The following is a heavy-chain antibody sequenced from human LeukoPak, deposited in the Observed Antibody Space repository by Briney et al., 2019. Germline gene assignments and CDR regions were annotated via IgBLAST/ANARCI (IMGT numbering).Heavy chain of an antibody. CDR1: GYTFTGYY. CDR3: ARSLVTMVRGVMRIDP. V-gene: IGHV1-2*06. Sequence: ASVRVSCKASGYTFTGYYMHWVRQAPGQGLEWMGRINPNSGGTNYAQKFQGRVTMTRDTSISTAYMELSRLRSDVTAVYYCARSLVTMVRGVMRIDPWGQGTLVTVSS. D-gene: IGHD3-10*01. J-gene: IGHJ5*02. CDR2: INPNSGGT.